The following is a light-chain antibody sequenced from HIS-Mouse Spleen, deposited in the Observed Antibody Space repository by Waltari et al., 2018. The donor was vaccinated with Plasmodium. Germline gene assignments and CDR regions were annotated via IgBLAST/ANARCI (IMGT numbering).Light chain of an antibody. Sequence: QSVLTQPPSVSGAPGQRVTLPCPGSSPTIGAGFDVHWYQQLPGTAPKLLIYGNSNRPSGVPDRFSGSKSGTSASLAITGLQAEDEADYYCQSYDSSLSGYVFGTGTKVTVL. J-gene: IGLJ1*01. V-gene: IGLV1-40*01. CDR1: SPTIGAGFD. CDR3: QSYDSSLSGYV. CDR2: GNS.